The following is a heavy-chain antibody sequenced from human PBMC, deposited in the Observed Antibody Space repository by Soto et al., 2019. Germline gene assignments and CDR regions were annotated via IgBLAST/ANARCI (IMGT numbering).Heavy chain of an antibody. J-gene: IGHJ4*02. Sequence: SETLSLTCAVSGGSISSGGYSWSWIRQPPGKGLEWIGYIYHSGSTYYNPSLKSRVTISVDRSKNQFSLKLSSVTAADTAVYYCARQYSGYDYGYYFDYWGQGTLVTVSS. CDR3: ARQYSGYDYGYYFDY. CDR2: IYHSGST. V-gene: IGHV4-30-2*01. D-gene: IGHD5-12*01. CDR1: GGSISSGGYS.